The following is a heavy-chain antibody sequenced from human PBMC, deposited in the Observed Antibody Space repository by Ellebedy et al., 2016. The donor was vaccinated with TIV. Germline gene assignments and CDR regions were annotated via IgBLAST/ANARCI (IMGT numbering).Heavy chain of an antibody. CDR2: ISHDGSDK. J-gene: IGHJ4*02. D-gene: IGHD5-24*01. CDR1: GVSVSSHG. V-gene: IGHV3-30*03. CDR3: ATTQMGNGYNEVYFGH. Sequence: GGSLRLSCEASGVSVSSHGMHWVRQAPGKGLEWVAVISHDGSDKIYADSVRGRFTISRDNSKNTLDLQMDSLRAEDTAMYYCATTQMGNGYNEVYFGHWGQGTLVTVYS.